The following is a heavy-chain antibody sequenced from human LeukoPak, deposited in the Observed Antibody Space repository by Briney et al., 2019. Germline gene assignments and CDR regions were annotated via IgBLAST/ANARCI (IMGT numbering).Heavy chain of an antibody. CDR3: AKGSKIAITMVRGVIRSPAEY. CDR1: GFTFSSYA. V-gene: IGHV3-23*01. J-gene: IGHJ4*02. CDR2: ISGSGGST. Sequence: PGGSLRLSCAASGFTFSSYAMSWVRQAPGKGREWVSAISGSGGSTYYADSVKGRFTISRDNSKNTLYLQMNSLRAEDTAVYYCAKGSKIAITMVRGVIRSPAEYWGQGTLVTVSS. D-gene: IGHD3-10*01.